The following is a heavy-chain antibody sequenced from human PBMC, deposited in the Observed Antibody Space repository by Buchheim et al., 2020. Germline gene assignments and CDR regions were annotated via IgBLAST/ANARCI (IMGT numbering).Heavy chain of an antibody. J-gene: IGHJ4*02. CDR2: INSDGTST. D-gene: IGHD4-23*01. CDR3: ANYGGLKPY. Sequence: EVQLVESGGGLVQLGGSLRLSCAASGFTFSDYRMHWVRQAPGKGLVWVSRINSDGTSTNYADSVKGRFTISRDNAKNTLYLLMNSLRAEDTAVYSCANYGGLKPYWDQKTL. CDR1: GFTFSDYR. V-gene: IGHV3-74*01.